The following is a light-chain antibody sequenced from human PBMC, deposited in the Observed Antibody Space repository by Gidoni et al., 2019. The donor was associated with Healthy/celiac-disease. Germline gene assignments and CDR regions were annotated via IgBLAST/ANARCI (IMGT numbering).Light chain of an antibody. CDR3: NSRDSSGNHLVV. V-gene: IGLV3-19*01. CDR1: SLRSYY. CDR2: GKN. J-gene: IGLJ2*01. Sequence: SSELTQDPAVSVALGQTVRITGQGDSLRSYYASWYQQKPGQAPVLVIYGKNDRPSGIPDRFAGSSSGNTASVTITGAQAEDEADYYCNSRDSSGNHLVVFGGGTKLTVL.